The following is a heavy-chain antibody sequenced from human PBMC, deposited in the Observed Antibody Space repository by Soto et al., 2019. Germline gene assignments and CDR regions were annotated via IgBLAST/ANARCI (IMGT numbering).Heavy chain of an antibody. CDR3: ATDRALRATLGAFDF. CDR2: ISYDGTYR. J-gene: IGHJ4*02. Sequence: QAQLVESGGGVVQPGRSLRLSCAASGFTFSNIAMHWVRQAPGKGLEWVAAISYDGTYRPYADFARGRFTISRDNSQKTIYLQMNSLRPEDTALYSCATDRALRATLGAFDFCGQGTLVTVSS. V-gene: IGHV3-30-3*01. D-gene: IGHD1-26*01. CDR1: GFTFSNIA.